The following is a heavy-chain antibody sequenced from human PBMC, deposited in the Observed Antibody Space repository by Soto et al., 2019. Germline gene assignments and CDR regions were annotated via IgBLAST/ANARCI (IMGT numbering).Heavy chain of an antibody. CDR2: ISAGSRHI. V-gene: IGHV3-21*01. J-gene: IGHJ4*02. Sequence: GGSLRLSCATSGFTFSNYGIHWVRQAPGKGLEWVSSISAGSRHIYQPVSMKGRFTISRDDAKNSVYLQMNSLRAEDTAVYYCSRSPEVGVRGGYWGQGTLVTVSS. CDR1: GFTFSNYG. CDR3: SRSPEVGVRGGY. D-gene: IGHD3-3*01.